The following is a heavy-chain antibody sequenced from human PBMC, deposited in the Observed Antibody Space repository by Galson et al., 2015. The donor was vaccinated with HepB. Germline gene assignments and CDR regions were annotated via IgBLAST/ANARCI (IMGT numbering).Heavy chain of an antibody. CDR3: AKDPANDYSSGWYNWFDP. CDR1: GFTFSSYA. J-gene: IGHJ5*02. Sequence: SLRLSCAASGFTFSSYAMSWVRQAPGKGLEWVSAISGSGGSTYYADSVKGRYTISRDNSKNTLYLQMNSLRAEDTAVYYCAKDPANDYSSGWYNWFDPWGQGTLVTVSS. V-gene: IGHV3-23*01. D-gene: IGHD6-19*01. CDR2: ISGSGGST.